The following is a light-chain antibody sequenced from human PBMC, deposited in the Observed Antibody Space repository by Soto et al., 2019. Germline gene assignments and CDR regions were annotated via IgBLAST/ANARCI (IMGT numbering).Light chain of an antibody. Sequence: QSVLTQPPSVSAAPGQKVTISRSGSSSNIGGNSVSLYQQLPGTAPKLLIYDDNKRPSGIPDRFSGSKSGTSATLGITGFQTGDEADYYCGSWDSSLSAYVFGTGTKVTVL. V-gene: IGLV1-51*01. CDR3: GSWDSSLSAYV. CDR2: DDN. CDR1: SSNIGGNS. J-gene: IGLJ1*01.